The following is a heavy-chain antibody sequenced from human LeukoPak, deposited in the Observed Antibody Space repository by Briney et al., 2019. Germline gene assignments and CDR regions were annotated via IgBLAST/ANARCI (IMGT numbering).Heavy chain of an antibody. CDR2: INSDGSST. V-gene: IGHV3-74*01. CDR1: GFTFSSYW. CDR3: ARDRPYCSGGSCYSRGWFDP. Sequence: GGSLRLSCAASGFTFSSYWMHWVRQAPGKGLVWVSRINSDGSSTSYADSVKGRVTISRDNAKNTLYLQMNSLRAEDTAVYYCARDRPYCSGGSCYSRGWFDPWGQGTLVTVSS. D-gene: IGHD2-15*01. J-gene: IGHJ5*02.